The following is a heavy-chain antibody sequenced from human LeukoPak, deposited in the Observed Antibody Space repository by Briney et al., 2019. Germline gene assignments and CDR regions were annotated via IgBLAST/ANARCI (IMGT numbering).Heavy chain of an antibody. D-gene: IGHD1-26*01. V-gene: IGHV1-69*01. J-gene: IGHJ4*02. CDR2: IIPIFGSA. CDR1: GGTFSSYA. CDR3: ARDFYSGSYRYFDY. Sequence: SVKVSCKASGGTFSSYAINWVRQAPGQGLEWIGGIIPIFGSANYTQKFQGRVTITADESTSTAYMELSSLRSEDTAVYYCARDFYSGSYRYFDYWGQGTLVTVSS.